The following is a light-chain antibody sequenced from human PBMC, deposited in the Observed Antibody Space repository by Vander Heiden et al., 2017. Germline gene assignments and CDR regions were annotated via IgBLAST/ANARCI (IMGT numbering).Light chain of an antibody. V-gene: IGKV1-9*01. CDR2: AAS. J-gene: IGKJ2*01. CDR1: HDISNH. Sequence: DIHLTHSVSFLSASLGDRVTITCRASHDISNHLAWYQQKPGKAPKLLIYAASALQSGVPSRFSGSRSGTDFTLTISGLQPEDFAAYFCQQVDNYPRTFGQGTKLEIK. CDR3: QQVDNYPRT.